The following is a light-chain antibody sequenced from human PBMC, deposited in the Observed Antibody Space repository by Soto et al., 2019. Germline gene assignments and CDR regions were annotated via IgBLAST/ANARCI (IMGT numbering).Light chain of an antibody. CDR1: SGHSSYA. Sequence: QLVLTQSPSASASLGASVKLTCTLSSGHSSYAIAWHQQQPEKGPRYLMKLNSDGSHSKGDGIPDRFSGSSSGAERYLTISSLQSEDEADYYCQTWGTGPVVFGPGTKLTVL. CDR2: LNSDGSH. J-gene: IGLJ1*01. CDR3: QTWGTGPVV. V-gene: IGLV4-69*01.